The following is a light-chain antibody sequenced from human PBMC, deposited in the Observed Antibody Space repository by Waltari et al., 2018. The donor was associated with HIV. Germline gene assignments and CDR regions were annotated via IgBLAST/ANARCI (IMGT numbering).Light chain of an antibody. V-gene: IGKV3-20*01. J-gene: IGKJ1*01. CDR1: QSFRRSN. Sequence: EILLTQSPGTLSLSPGERATLSCRASQSFRRSNLAWLQQKTGQAPRLLIYCVSRRATGIPDRLSGSGSETDFTLNISRLEPEDFAVYYCQQFDSSPRTFGQGTKVELK. CDR3: QQFDSSPRT. CDR2: CVS.